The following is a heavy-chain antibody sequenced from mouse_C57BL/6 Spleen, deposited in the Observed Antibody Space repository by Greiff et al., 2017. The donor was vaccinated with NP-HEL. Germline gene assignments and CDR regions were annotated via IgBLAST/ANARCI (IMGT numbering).Heavy chain of an antibody. V-gene: IGHV5-17*01. D-gene: IGHD1-1*01. J-gene: IGHJ1*03. CDR3: ARENYGSRRGYFDV. CDR1: GFTFSDYG. Sequence: EVKLVESGGGLVKPGGSLKLSCAASGFTFSDYGMHWVRQAPEKGLEWVAYISSGSSTIYYADTVKGRFTISRDNAKDTLFLQMTSLRSEDTAMYYCARENYGSRRGYFDVWGTGTTVTVSS. CDR2: ISSGSSTI.